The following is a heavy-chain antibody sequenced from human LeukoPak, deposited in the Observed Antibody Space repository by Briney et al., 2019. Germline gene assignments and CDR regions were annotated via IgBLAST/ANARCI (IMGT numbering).Heavy chain of an antibody. D-gene: IGHD6-6*01. Sequence: ASVKLSCTASGYTFTGYYMNWVRQAPGQGLEWMGWINPNSGGTNYAQTFQGRVTMTRDTSISTAYMELSRLRPDGTAVYYCASLYGPLPGRPRWAQLDDYWGQGTLVTVSS. CDR2: INPNSGGT. CDR3: ASLYGPLPGRPRWAQLDDY. J-gene: IGHJ4*02. V-gene: IGHV1-2*02. CDR1: GYTFTGYY.